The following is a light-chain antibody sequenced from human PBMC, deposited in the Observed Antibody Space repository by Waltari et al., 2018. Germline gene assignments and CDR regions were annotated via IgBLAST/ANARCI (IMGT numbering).Light chain of an antibody. CDR2: WTS. CDR1: QNVLYRSNNKNY. V-gene: IGKV4-1*01. Sequence: DIMMTQSQESLAVSLGERATINCKSSQNVLYRSNNKNYLAWYQHKPGQPPKLLIYWTSTRESGVPDRFSGSGSGTDFTLTISSLQAEDVAVYYCQQYYTTPHTFGQGTKLEIK. J-gene: IGKJ2*01. CDR3: QQYYTTPHT.